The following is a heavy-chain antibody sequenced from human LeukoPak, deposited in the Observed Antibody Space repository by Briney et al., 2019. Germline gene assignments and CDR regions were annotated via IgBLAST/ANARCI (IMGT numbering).Heavy chain of an antibody. Sequence: GSLRLSCAASGFTFSDYFMSWIRQAPGKGLEWVSYISTSGTIIYYADSMKGRFTVSRDNAKNSLYLQMNSLRAEDTAVYYCARDATEVTRLDYWGQGILVTVSS. V-gene: IGHV3-11*04. CDR2: ISTSGTII. CDR3: ARDATEVTRLDY. CDR1: GFTFSDYF. J-gene: IGHJ4*02. D-gene: IGHD5-18*01.